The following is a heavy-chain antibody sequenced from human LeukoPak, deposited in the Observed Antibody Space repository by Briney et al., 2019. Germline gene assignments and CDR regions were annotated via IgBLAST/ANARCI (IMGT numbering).Heavy chain of an antibody. CDR3: ATSPKLGIGEFRNFDL. Sequence: ASVKVSCKVSGYTLTELSMHWVRQAPGKGLEWMGGFDPEDGETIYAQKFQGRVTMTEDTSTDTAYMEPSSLRSEDTAVYYCATSPKLGIGEFRNFDLWGRGTLVTVSS. V-gene: IGHV1-24*01. D-gene: IGHD7-27*01. J-gene: IGHJ2*01. CDR2: FDPEDGET. CDR1: GYTLTELS.